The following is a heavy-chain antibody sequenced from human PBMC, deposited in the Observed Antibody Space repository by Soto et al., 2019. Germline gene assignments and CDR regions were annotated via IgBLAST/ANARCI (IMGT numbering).Heavy chain of an antibody. J-gene: IGHJ4*02. CDR1: GFTFSSYW. V-gene: IGHV3-74*01. CDR3: ATRHPNY. CDR2: INSDGSST. Sequence: EVQLVESGGGLVQPGGSLRLSCAASGFTFSSYWMHWVRQAPGKGLVWVSRINSDGSSTYYADSVKGRCTSSRDNAKNTLYRQTNRLRAKATAVYDCATRHPNYWGQGTLVTVSS.